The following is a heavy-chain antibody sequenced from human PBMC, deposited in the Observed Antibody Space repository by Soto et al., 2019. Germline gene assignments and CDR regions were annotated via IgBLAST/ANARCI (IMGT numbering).Heavy chain of an antibody. D-gene: IGHD5-12*01. J-gene: IGHJ4*02. CDR3: AKVISKTGYGY. CDR2: ISGSGGST. Sequence: SLIRQPPGKGLEWVSPISGSGGSTYYADSVKGRFTISRDNSKNTLYLQMNSLRAEDTAVYYCAKVISKTGYGYWGQGTLVTVSS. V-gene: IGHV3-23*01.